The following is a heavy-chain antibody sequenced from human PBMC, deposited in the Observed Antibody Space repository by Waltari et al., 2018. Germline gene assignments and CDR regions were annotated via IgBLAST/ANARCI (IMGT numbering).Heavy chain of an antibody. D-gene: IGHD3-3*01. V-gene: IGHV4-38-2*01. CDR2: FYHRWST. CDR3: ARSDFWSGYYGIFDY. CDR1: GYSISSGYY. Sequence: QVQLQESGPGLVKPSETLSLTCAVSGYSISSGYYWGWIRQPPGKGLKWIGRFYHRWSTYYNPSLKIRVTISVDTSKIPFSLKLSSVTAADTAVYYCARSDFWSGYYGIFDYWGQGTLVTVSS. J-gene: IGHJ4*02.